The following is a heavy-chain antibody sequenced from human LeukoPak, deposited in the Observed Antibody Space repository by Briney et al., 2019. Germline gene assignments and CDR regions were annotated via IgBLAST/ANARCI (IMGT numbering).Heavy chain of an antibody. Sequence: PSETLSLTCTVSGGSISSYYWSWIRQPPGKGLEWIGYIYYSGSTNYNPSLKSRVTISVDKSKNQFSLKLSSVTAADTAVYYCARVPLIFGYDSSGYSYDDYWGQGTLVTVSS. CDR1: GGSISSYY. CDR2: IYYSGST. V-gene: IGHV4-59*12. J-gene: IGHJ4*02. D-gene: IGHD3-22*01. CDR3: ARVPLIFGYDSSGYSYDDY.